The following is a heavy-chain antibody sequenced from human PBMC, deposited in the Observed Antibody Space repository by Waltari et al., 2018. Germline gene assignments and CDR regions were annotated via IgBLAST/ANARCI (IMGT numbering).Heavy chain of an antibody. V-gene: IGHV3-30*02. CDR3: AKPRGTTVTTLAY. CDR1: GFTFSSYG. D-gene: IGHD4-17*01. Sequence: QVQLVESGGGVVQPGGSLRLSCAASGFTFSSYGMHWVRQAPGKGLEWVAFIRYDGSNKYYADSVKGRFTISRDNSKNTLYLQMNSLRAEDTAVYYCAKPRGTTVTTLAYWGQGTLVTVSS. J-gene: IGHJ4*02. CDR2: IRYDGSNK.